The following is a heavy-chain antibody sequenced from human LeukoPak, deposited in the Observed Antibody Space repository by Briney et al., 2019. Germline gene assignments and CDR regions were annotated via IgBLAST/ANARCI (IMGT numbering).Heavy chain of an antibody. CDR2: INQDGSEK. CDR1: GFTFSTYW. V-gene: IGHV3-7*01. J-gene: IGHJ4*02. CDR3: TTSLNY. Sequence: GGSLRLSCAASGFTFSTYWMDWVRQAPGKGLEWVANINQDGSEKHCVDSVKGRFTISRDNAKNSLYLEMNSLTVDDTAIYYFTTSLNYWGRGTLVTVCS.